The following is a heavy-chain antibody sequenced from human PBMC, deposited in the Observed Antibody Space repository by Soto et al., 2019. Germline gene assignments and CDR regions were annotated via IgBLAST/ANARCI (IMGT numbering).Heavy chain of an antibody. J-gene: IGHJ4*02. Sequence: SVKVSCKASGGTFSNYPFIWVRQAPGQGLDWMGGIIPIFGTTDYGQRFQGRVTITADESTNTAYMELSSLRSDDTAVYYCARGLYCGGGCYSHFDYWGQGTLVTVSS. V-gene: IGHV1-69*13. CDR3: ARGLYCGGGCYSHFDY. CDR2: IIPIFGTT. CDR1: GGTFSNYP. D-gene: IGHD2-21*02.